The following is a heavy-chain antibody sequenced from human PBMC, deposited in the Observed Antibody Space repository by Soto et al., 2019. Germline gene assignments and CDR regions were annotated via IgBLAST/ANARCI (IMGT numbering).Heavy chain of an antibody. CDR1: GFTFSSYA. CDR3: AMKLGYCSGGSCYGYFQH. D-gene: IGHD2-15*01. V-gene: IGHV3-23*01. Sequence: GGSLRLSCAASGFTFSSYAMSWVRQAPGKGREWVSAISGSGGSTYYADSVKGRSTIPRDNPTTTLYLQMNSLRAEDTAVYYCAMKLGYCSGGSCYGYFQHWGQGTLVTVSS. J-gene: IGHJ1*01. CDR2: ISGSGGST.